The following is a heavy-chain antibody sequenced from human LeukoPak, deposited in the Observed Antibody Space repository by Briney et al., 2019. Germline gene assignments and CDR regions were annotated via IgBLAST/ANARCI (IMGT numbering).Heavy chain of an antibody. D-gene: IGHD2-2*02. J-gene: IGHJ5*02. CDR1: GGSFSGYY. CDR2: INHSGST. Sequence: SETLSLTCAVYGGSFSGYYWSWIRQPPGKGLEWIGEINHSGSTNYNPSLKSRVTISVDTSKNQFSLKLSSVTAADTAVYYCARGAIVVVPAAIRGVWFDPWGQGTLVTVSS. V-gene: IGHV4-34*01. CDR3: ARGAIVVVPAAIRGVWFDP.